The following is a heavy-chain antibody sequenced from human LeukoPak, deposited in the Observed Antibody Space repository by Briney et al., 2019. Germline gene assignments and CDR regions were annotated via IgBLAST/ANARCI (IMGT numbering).Heavy chain of an antibody. J-gene: IGHJ6*02. D-gene: IGHD1-26*01. CDR3: ARDRTLRVGQHYYYGMDV. CDR2: ISTRSSII. Sequence: GGSLRLSCAASGFTLSAYSVNWVRQAPGKGLEWLSYISTRSSIIYYADSVRGRFTISRDDAKDSLYLQMNSLRAEDTAVYYCARDRTLRVGQHYYYGMDVWGQGTTVTVSS. V-gene: IGHV3-48*04. CDR1: GFTLSAYS.